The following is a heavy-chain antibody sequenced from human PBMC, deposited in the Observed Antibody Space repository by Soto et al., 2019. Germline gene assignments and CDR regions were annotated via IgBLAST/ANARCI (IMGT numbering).Heavy chain of an antibody. Sequence: GASVKVSCKASGGTFSSYAISWVRQAPGQGLEWMGGIIPIFGTANYAQKFQGRVTVTADESTSTAYMELSSLRSEDTAVYYCARRMQNYYTMGVWGQGTTVTVSS. D-gene: IGHD2-15*01. CDR1: GGTFSSYA. CDR3: ARRMQNYYTMGV. CDR2: IIPIFGTA. J-gene: IGHJ6*02. V-gene: IGHV1-69*13.